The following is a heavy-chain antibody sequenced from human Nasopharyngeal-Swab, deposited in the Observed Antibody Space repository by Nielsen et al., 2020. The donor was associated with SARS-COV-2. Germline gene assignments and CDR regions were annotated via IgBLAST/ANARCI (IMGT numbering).Heavy chain of an antibody. V-gene: IGHV1-18*01. CDR2: ISAYNGNT. CDR1: GYTFISYG. CDR3: ARDDSSNYDFWSGYYTSFDY. D-gene: IGHD3-3*01. J-gene: IGHJ4*02. Sequence: ASVKVSCKASGYTFISYGISWVRQEPGQGLEWMGWISAYNGNTNYAQKLQGRVTMTTDTSTSTAYMELRSLRSADTAVYYCARDDSSNYDFWSGYYTSFDYWGQGTLVTVSS.